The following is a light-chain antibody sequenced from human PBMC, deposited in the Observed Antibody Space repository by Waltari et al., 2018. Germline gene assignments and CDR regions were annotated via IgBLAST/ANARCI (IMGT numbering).Light chain of an antibody. CDR2: KAN. CDR1: SGSLSTTSY. Sequence: QTVVTQEPSLSVSPGGTVTLTCALSSGSLSTTSYATWYQQTPGPAPRTLVYKANARSSGVPVRYAGSILGNTAALTITGAQADDESDYYCALYMGSGIWVFGGGTRLTVL. CDR3: ALYMGSGIWV. V-gene: IGLV8-61*01. J-gene: IGLJ3*02.